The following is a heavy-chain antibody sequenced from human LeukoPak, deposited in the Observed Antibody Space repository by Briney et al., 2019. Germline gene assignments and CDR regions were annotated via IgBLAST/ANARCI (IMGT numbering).Heavy chain of an antibody. D-gene: IGHD3/OR15-3a*01. J-gene: IGHJ6*02. CDR3: ARVSRTSWYYGMDV. V-gene: IGHV3-53*01. Sequence: GGSLRLSCAASGFTISSNHMTWVRQAPGKGLEWVSVLYGGGSTFYAESVKGRFTISRVNSNNTLYLQMNNLRADDTAVYYCARVSRTSWYYGMDVWGRGTTVTVAS. CDR2: LYGGGST. CDR1: GFTISSNH.